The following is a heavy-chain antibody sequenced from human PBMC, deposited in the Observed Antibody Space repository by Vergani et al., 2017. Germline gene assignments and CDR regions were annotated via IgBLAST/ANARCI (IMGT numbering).Heavy chain of an antibody. J-gene: IGHJ5*02. D-gene: IGHD6-13*01. CDR2: MYHSGST. CDR1: GGSMSGYY. CDR3: AGDTHSWQRADR. V-gene: IGHV4-59*01. Sequence: QVRLQESGPGLVKPSETLSLTCSVSGGSMSGYYWSWIRQPPGKKLEWIGYMYHSGSTNYNPSLETRVTISGDTSKNQFSLRLTSVTAADSAIYYCAGDTHSWQRADRWGQGLLVSVSS.